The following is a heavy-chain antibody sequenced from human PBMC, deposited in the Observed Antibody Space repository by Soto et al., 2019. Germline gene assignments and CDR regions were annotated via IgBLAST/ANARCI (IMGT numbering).Heavy chain of an antibody. V-gene: IGHV3-23*01. Sequence: EVQLLESGGGLVQPGGSLRLSCAASGFIFRNYAMSWVRQAPGKGLEWVSAISGSAGSRYYADSVKGRFTIPRDNSKNTRYLQMNSLRAEDTAVYYCAKDGYTPGQPDYWGQGTLVTVSS. D-gene: IGHD5-18*01. CDR1: GFIFRNYA. J-gene: IGHJ4*02. CDR3: AKDGYTPGQPDY. CDR2: ISGSAGSR.